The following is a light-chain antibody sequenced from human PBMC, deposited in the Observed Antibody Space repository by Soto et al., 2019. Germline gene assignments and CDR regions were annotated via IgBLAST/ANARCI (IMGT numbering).Light chain of an antibody. CDR3: QQYGSSPRT. CDR1: QSVSSSY. J-gene: IGKJ1*01. V-gene: IGKV3-20*01. CDR2: GAS. Sequence: EIVLTQSPGTLSLSPGERATLSCRASQSVSSSYLAWYQQKPGQAPRLLIYGASSRATGIPERVSGSGSGTDFTLTISRLEPEDFAVYYCQQYGSSPRTFGQGTKLEIK.